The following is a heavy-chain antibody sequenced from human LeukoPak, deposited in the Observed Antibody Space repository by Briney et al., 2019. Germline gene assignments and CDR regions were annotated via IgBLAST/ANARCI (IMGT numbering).Heavy chain of an antibody. Sequence: GGSLRLSCAASGFTVSSNYMSWVRQAPGKGLEWVSVIYSGGSTYYADSVKGRFTISRDNAKNSLYLQMNSLRAEDTALYYCARGRYSGYDGVGYYYYGMDVWGQGTTVTVSS. CDR3: ARGRYSGYDGVGYYYYGMDV. CDR2: IYSGGST. V-gene: IGHV3-53*01. CDR1: GFTVSSNY. J-gene: IGHJ6*02. D-gene: IGHD5-12*01.